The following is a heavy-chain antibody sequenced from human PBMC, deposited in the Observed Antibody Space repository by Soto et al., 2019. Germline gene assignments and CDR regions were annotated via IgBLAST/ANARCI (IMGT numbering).Heavy chain of an antibody. CDR3: AREGSGADVLLWFGEFQY. CDR2: IYYSGST. J-gene: IGHJ4*02. V-gene: IGHV4-59*01. CDR1: GGSISSYY. Sequence: SETLSLTCTVSGGSISSYYWSWIRQPPGKGLEWIGYIYYSGSTNYNPSLKSRVTISVDTSKNQFSLKLSSVTAADTAVYYCAREGSGADVLLWFGEFQYWGQGTLVTVSS. D-gene: IGHD3-10*01.